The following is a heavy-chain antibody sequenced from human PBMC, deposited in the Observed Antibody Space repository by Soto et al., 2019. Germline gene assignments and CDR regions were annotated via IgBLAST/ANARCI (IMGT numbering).Heavy chain of an antibody. Sequence: EVQLLESGGGLVQPGGSLRRSCAASGFTFSSYAMSWVRQAPGKGLEWVSAISGSGGSTYYADSVKGRFTISRDNSKNTPYRQMNSLRAEDTAVYYCAKETSHNYDILTGYRWYFDLWGRGTLVTVSS. CDR1: GFTFSSYA. D-gene: IGHD3-9*01. V-gene: IGHV3-23*01. J-gene: IGHJ2*01. CDR2: ISGSGGST. CDR3: AKETSHNYDILTGYRWYFDL.